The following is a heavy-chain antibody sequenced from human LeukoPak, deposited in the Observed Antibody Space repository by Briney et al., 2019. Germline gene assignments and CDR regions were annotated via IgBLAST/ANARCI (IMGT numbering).Heavy chain of an antibody. J-gene: IGHJ4*02. Sequence: GGSLRLSCEASGFTFSSYAMSWVRQAPGKRLAWVSVISSSADSTYYADSVKGRFTISRDNSKSTLYLQMNNLRAEDTAVYYCAKPLEKYTYGGNFDYWGQGILVTVSS. D-gene: IGHD4-23*01. V-gene: IGHV3-23*01. CDR2: ISSSADST. CDR3: AKPLEKYTYGGNFDY. CDR1: GFTFSSYA.